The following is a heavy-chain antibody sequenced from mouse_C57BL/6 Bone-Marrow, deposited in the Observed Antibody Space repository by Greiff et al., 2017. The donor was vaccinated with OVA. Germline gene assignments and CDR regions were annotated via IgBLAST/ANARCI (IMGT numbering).Heavy chain of an antibody. Sequence: VQLQQSGAELARPGASVKLSCKASGYTFTSYGISWVKQRTGQGLEWIGEIYPRSGNTYYNEKFKGKATLTADKSSSTAYIELRSLTSEDSAVYFCARGDYGSSYPSWFAYWGQGTLVTVSA. J-gene: IGHJ3*01. CDR3: ARGDYGSSYPSWFAY. CDR1: GYTFTSYG. D-gene: IGHD1-1*01. V-gene: IGHV1-81*01. CDR2: IYPRSGNT.